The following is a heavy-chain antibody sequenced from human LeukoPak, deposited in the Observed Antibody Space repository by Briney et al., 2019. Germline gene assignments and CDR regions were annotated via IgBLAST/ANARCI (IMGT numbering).Heavy chain of an antibody. CDR3: ARETSQKGAHYMDV. D-gene: IGHD3-16*01. J-gene: IGHJ6*03. Sequence: SETLSLTCAVSGGSIAIRNYYWAWIRQSPGRGLEWLGSVYSSGSVYYNPSLKSRVTILVDTSKNQFALKLSSVTAADTAVYYCARETSQKGAHYMDVWGKGTTVTISS. CDR2: VYSSGSV. CDR1: GGSIAIRNYY. V-gene: IGHV4-39*06.